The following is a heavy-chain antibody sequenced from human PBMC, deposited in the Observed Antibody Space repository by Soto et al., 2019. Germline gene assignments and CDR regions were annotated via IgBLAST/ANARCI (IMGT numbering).Heavy chain of an antibody. D-gene: IGHD5-12*01. CDR2: ISAYNGNT. Sequence: GASVKVSCKASGYTFTSYGISWVRQAPGQGLEWMGWISAYNGNTNYAQKLQGRVTMTTDTSTSTAYMELRSLRSDDTAVYYCARDRGYSGYDNYFDYWGQGTMVTVYS. V-gene: IGHV1-18*04. CDR1: GYTFTSYG. CDR3: ARDRGYSGYDNYFDY. J-gene: IGHJ4*02.